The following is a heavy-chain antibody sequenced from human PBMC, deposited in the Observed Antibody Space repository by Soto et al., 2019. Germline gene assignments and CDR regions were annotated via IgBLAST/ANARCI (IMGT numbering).Heavy chain of an antibody. CDR3: AIEESAASPCASDCSTVDY. D-gene: IGHD2-21*02. V-gene: IGHV3-33*01. J-gene: IGHJ4*02. CDR1: GFTFSNFG. CDR2: IWHDGRDK. Sequence: QVQLVESGGGVVQPGRSLRLSCAASGFTFSNFGMHWVRQTPGKGLEWLSIIWHDGRDKHYAGSVKRRFTVSRDNSKNTLYLQMSSLRGNDTGVYSCAIEESAASPCASDCSTVDYWGQGTMVTVSS.